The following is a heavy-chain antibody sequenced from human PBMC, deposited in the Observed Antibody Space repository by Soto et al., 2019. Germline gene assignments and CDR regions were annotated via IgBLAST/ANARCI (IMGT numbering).Heavy chain of an antibody. CDR1: GFTVSSNY. CDR3: AREGGLWFGELLYTGDYYYMDV. CDR2: IYSGGST. D-gene: IGHD3-10*01. Sequence: GGSLRLSCAASGFTVSSNYMSWVRQAPGKGLEWVSVIYSGGSTYYADSVKGRFTISRDNSKNTLYLQMNSLRAEDTAVYYCAREGGLWFGELLYTGDYYYMDVWGKGTTVTVSS. J-gene: IGHJ6*03. V-gene: IGHV3-66*01.